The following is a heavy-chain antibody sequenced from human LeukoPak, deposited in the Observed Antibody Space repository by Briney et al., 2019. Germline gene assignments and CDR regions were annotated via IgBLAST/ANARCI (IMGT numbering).Heavy chain of an antibody. CDR3: ARRKRGSGGPFDY. D-gene: IGHD6-19*01. V-gene: IGHV4-30-2*01. J-gene: IGHJ4*02. CDR1: GGSISSGGYY. Sequence: SQTLSLTCTVSGGSISSGGYYWSWIRQPPGKGLEWIGYIYHSGSTYYNPSLKSQVTISIDTSKKQFSLELSSVTAADTAIYFCARRKRGSGGPFDYWGQGTLVTVSS. CDR2: IYHSGST.